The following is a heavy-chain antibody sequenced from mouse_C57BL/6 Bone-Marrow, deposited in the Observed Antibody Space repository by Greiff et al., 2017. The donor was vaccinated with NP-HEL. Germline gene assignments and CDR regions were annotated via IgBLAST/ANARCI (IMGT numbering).Heavy chain of an antibody. J-gene: IGHJ4*01. CDR1: GFTFTDYY. V-gene: IGHV7-3*01. Sequence: EVQVVASGGGLVQPGGSLSLSCAASGFTFTDYYMSWVRQPPGKALEWLGFIRNKANGYTTEYSASVKGRFTISRDNSQSNLYLQMNALRAEDSATYYCARSIYYDYADDPFYAMDYWGQGTSVTVSS. CDR3: ARSIYYDYADDPFYAMDY. D-gene: IGHD2-4*01. CDR2: IRNKANGYTT.